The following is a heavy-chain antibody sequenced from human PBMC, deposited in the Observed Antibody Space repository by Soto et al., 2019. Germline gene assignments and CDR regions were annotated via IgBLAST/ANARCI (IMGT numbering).Heavy chain of an antibody. CDR3: ARDRADFWSGYYSPYYYYYGMDV. D-gene: IGHD3-3*01. CDR1: GFTFSSYS. J-gene: IGHJ6*02. Sequence: GGSLRLSCAASGFTFSSYSMNWVRQAPGKGLEWVSYISSSSSTIYYADSVKGRFTISRDNAKNSLYLQMNSLRDEDTAMYYCARDRADFWSGYYSPYYYYYGMDVWGQGTTVTVSS. CDR2: ISSSSSTI. V-gene: IGHV3-48*02.